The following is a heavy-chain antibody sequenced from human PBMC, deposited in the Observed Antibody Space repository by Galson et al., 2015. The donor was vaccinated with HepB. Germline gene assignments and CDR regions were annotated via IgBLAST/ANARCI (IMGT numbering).Heavy chain of an antibody. CDR3: ARQTSPTFIAGTGTCAFDI. D-gene: IGHD1-7*01. J-gene: IGHJ3*02. CDR1: EFSFPSYW. V-gene: IGHV5-51*01. CDR2: IYPGDSDT. Sequence: QSGAEVKKPGESLEISCKGSEFSFPSYWIGWVRQMPGKGLEWMGIIYPGDSDTRYRPSFQGLVTISADKSIRTAYLQWSSLKASDTAMYYCARQTSPTFIAGTGTCAFDIWGQGTMVTVSS.